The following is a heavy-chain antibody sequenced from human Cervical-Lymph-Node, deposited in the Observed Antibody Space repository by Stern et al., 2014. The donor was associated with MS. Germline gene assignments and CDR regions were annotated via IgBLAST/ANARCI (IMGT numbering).Heavy chain of an antibody. CDR3: ARAGAVAAPFDY. CDR1: GYTFTSYG. V-gene: IGHV1-18*01. Sequence: QVPLVEPGAEVKKPGASVQVSCKASGYTFTSYGISWGRQAPGQGLERLGWISAYNGNTNYAQKLQGRVTMTTDTSTSTAYMELRSLRSDDTAVYYCARAGAVAAPFDYWGQGTLVTVSS. D-gene: IGHD6-19*01. CDR2: ISAYNGNT. J-gene: IGHJ4*02.